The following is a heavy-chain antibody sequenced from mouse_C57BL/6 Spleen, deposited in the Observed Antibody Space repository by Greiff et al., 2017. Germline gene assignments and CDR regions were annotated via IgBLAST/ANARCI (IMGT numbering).Heavy chain of an antibody. CDR2: INPNNGGT. CDR3: ARGGITTVVATRGWFAY. D-gene: IGHD1-1*01. CDR1: GYTFTDYY. J-gene: IGHJ3*01. Sequence: EVQLQQSGPELVKPGASVKISCKASGYTFTDYYMNWVKQSHGKSLEWIGDINPNNGGTSYNQKFKGKATLTVDKSSSTAYMELRSLTSEDSAVYYCARGGITTVVATRGWFAYWGQGTLVTVSA. V-gene: IGHV1-26*01.